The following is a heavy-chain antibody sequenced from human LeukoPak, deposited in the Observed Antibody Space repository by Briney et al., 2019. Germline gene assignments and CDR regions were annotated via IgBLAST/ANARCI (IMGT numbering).Heavy chain of an antibody. Sequence: PSETLSLTCTVSGGSITSYYWSWIRQPPGKGLEWIGYIYYSGSTNYNPSLKSRVTISGDTSKNQFSLKLSSVTAADTAVYYCTRDRSALDTWGQGTIITVSS. CDR1: GGSITSYY. CDR3: TRDRSALDT. J-gene: IGHJ3*02. V-gene: IGHV4-59*01. CDR2: IYYSGST.